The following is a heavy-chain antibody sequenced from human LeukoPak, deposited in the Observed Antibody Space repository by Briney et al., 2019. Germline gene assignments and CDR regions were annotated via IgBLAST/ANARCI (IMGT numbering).Heavy chain of an antibody. CDR2: IYPGDSDT. Sequence: GESLKISCKGSGYSFTTYWIGWVRQMPGRGLEWMGIIYPGDSDTRYSPSFQGQVTISADTSISTAYLQWSSLKASDTATYYCARSIGGTYFDYWGQGALVTVSS. CDR3: ARSIGGTYFDY. CDR1: GYSFTTYW. D-gene: IGHD2-21*01. V-gene: IGHV5-51*01. J-gene: IGHJ4*02.